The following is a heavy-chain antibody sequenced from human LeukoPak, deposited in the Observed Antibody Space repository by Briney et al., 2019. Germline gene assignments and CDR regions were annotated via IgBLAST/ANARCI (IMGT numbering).Heavy chain of an antibody. Sequence: GGSLRLSCAASGFTFSSHRMNWVRQAPGKGLEWVSDISRSSSDIHYADSVTGRFTISRDNAKNSVYLQMNSLRAEDTAVYYCASYGYNTYDYWGQGTLVTVSS. V-gene: IGHV3-48*01. D-gene: IGHD5-24*01. CDR1: GFTFSSHR. CDR2: ISRSSSDI. CDR3: ASYGYNTYDY. J-gene: IGHJ4*02.